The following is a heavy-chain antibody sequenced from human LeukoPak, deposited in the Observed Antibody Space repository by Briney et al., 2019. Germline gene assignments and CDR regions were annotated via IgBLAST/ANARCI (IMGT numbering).Heavy chain of an antibody. V-gene: IGHV3-23*01. Sequence: GGSLRLSCAPSGFTFKTYGMSWVRQAPGKGLEWVSGISGSGQSTYYADSVEGRFTISRDNSKKTLYLEMNYLRAEDTAIYYCAKYGNGYFYYYMDVWAKGPRSPSP. CDR2: ISGSGQST. J-gene: IGHJ6*03. D-gene: IGHD2/OR15-2a*01. CDR3: AKYGNGYFYYYMDV. CDR1: GFTFKTYG.